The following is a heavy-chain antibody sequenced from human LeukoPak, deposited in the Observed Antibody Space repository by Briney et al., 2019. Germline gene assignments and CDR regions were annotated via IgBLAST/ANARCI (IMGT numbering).Heavy chain of an antibody. J-gene: IGHJ4*02. V-gene: IGHV3-11*06. CDR3: ARVGATGTADY. Sequence: GGSLRLSCAAFGFTFSDYYMSWIRQAPGKGLEWVSYISKSGSDTNFADSVKGRFTISRDNAKNSMYLQMNSLRGEDTAVHYCARVGATGTADYWGQGTLVTVS. D-gene: IGHD1-1*01. CDR1: GFTFSDYY. CDR2: ISKSGSDT.